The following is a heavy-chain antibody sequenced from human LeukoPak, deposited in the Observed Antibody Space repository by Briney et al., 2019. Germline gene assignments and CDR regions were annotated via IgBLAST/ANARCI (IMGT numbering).Heavy chain of an antibody. D-gene: IGHD2-15*01. CDR2: IKHSGST. Sequence: SETLSLTCALDAASFSGYYWSSVRQPPGKGLEWLGEIKHSGSTNYNPSLKSRVTISVDTSKNQFSLKLSSVAAADTAGYYCARGGVYCSGGSCYVYDYWGQGTLVTVSS. J-gene: IGHJ4*02. CDR1: AASFSGYY. V-gene: IGHV4-34*01. CDR3: ARGGVYCSGGSCYVYDY.